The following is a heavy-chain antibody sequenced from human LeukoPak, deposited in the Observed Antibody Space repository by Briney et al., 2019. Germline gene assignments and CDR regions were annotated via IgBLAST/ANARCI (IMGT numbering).Heavy chain of an antibody. CDR1: GGSISSSSYY. V-gene: IGHV4-61*01. J-gene: IGHJ4*02. CDR2: ISYSGST. Sequence: TSETLSLTCTVSGGSISSSSYYWGWIRQPPGKGLEWIGYISYSGSTNYNPSLKSRVTMSVDTSKNQFSLKLSSVTAADTAVYYCAREDRLSHHTVFDYWGQGTLVTVSS. CDR3: AREDRLSHHTVFDY. D-gene: IGHD3-16*02.